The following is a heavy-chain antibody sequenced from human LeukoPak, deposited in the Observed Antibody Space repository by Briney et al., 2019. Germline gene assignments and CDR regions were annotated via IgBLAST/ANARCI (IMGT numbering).Heavy chain of an antibody. Sequence: PGGSLRLSCTASGFTFSDYYMSWIRQAPGKGLEWISYISSGGSTTSYADSAQGRFTISRDNAKNSLYLQMNSLRAEDTALYYCARSSGWYDYWGQGTLVTVSS. CDR3: ARSSGWYDY. J-gene: IGHJ4*02. CDR1: GFTFSDYY. CDR2: ISSGGSTT. D-gene: IGHD6-19*01. V-gene: IGHV3-11*01.